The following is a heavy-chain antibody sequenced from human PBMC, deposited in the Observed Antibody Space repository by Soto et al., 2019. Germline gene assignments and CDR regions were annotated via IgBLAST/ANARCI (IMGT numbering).Heavy chain of an antibody. J-gene: IGHJ4*02. CDR1: GGSISSYY. Sequence: QVQLQESGPGLVKPSETLSLTCTVSGGSISSYYWSWIRQPPGKGLEWIGYIYYSGSTNYNPSLKSRVTISVVPSKNQFSLKLSSVTAADTAVYYCASGDGYDSSGSQFDYWGQGTLVTVSS. CDR3: ASGDGYDSSGSQFDY. D-gene: IGHD3-22*01. V-gene: IGHV4-59*08. CDR2: IYYSGST.